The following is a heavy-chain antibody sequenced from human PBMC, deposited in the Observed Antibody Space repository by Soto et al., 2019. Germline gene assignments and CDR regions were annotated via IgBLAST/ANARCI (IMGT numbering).Heavy chain of an antibody. CDR3: ATFKDSGSYPYYFDY. V-gene: IGHV1-24*01. J-gene: IGHJ4*02. CDR1: GYTLTELS. Sequence: ASVKVSCKVSGYTLTELSMHWVRQAPGKGLEWMGGFDPEDGETIYAQKFQGRVTMTEDTSTDTAYMELSSLRSEDTAVYYCATFKDSGSYPYYFDYWGQGTLVTVSS. CDR2: FDPEDGET. D-gene: IGHD1-26*01.